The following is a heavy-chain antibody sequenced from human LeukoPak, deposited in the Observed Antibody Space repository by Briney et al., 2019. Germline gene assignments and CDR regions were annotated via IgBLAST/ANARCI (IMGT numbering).Heavy chain of an antibody. Sequence: SETLYLTCTVSGGSISSYYWSWIRQPPGKGLEWIGYIYYSGSTNYNPSLKSRVTISVDTSKNQFSLKLSSVTAADTAVYYCARDSGEKAFDIWGQGTMVTVSS. V-gene: IGHV4-59*01. CDR1: GGSISSYY. J-gene: IGHJ3*02. CDR2: IYYSGST. D-gene: IGHD3-10*01. CDR3: ARDSGEKAFDI.